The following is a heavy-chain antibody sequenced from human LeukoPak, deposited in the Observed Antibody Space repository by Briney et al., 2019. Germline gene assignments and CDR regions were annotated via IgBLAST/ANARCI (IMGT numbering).Heavy chain of an antibody. V-gene: IGHV4-39*07. Sequence: SETLSLTCTASGGSISSSSYYWGWIRQPPGKGLERIGSIYYSGSTYYNPSLKSRVTISVDTSKNQFSLKLSSVTAADTAVYYCARVGFPYDSSGYYWDDGYYFDYWGQGTLVTVSS. D-gene: IGHD3-22*01. CDR2: IYYSGST. CDR3: ARVGFPYDSSGYYWDDGYYFDY. CDR1: GGSISSSSYY. J-gene: IGHJ4*02.